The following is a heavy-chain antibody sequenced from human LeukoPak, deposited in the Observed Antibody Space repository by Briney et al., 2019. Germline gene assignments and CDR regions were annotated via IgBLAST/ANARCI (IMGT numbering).Heavy chain of an antibody. Sequence: GESLKISCKGSGYSFTSYWISWVRQMPGKGLEWMGRIDPSDSYTNYSPSFQGYVTISADKSISTAYLQWSSLEASDTAMYYCARLQDYYGSGRAGFDPWGQGTLVTVSS. D-gene: IGHD3-10*01. CDR1: GYSFTSYW. V-gene: IGHV5-10-1*01. CDR3: ARLQDYYGSGRAGFDP. CDR2: IDPSDSYT. J-gene: IGHJ5*02.